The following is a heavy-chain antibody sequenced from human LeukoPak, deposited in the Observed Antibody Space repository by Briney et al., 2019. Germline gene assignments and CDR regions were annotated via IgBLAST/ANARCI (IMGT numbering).Heavy chain of an antibody. J-gene: IGHJ4*02. D-gene: IGHD6-19*01. Sequence: SVKVSCKASGGTFSSYAISWVRQAPGQGLAWMGRIIPILGIANYAQKFQGRVTITADKSTSTAYMELSSLRSEDTAVYYCARGSIAVAAAFDYWGQGTLVTVSS. CDR1: GGTFSSYA. CDR3: ARGSIAVAAAFDY. CDR2: IIPILGIA. V-gene: IGHV1-69*04.